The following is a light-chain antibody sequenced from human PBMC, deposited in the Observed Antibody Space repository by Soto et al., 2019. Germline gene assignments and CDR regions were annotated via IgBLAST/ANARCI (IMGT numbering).Light chain of an antibody. Sequence: EIVLTQSPATLSLALGEGATLSCRASQSVSSYLAWYQQKPGQAPRLLIYDASNRATGTPARFSGSGSGTDFTLTISSLEPEDFAVYYCQQRSNWPLTFGGGTKVEIK. V-gene: IGKV3-11*01. CDR2: DAS. CDR1: QSVSSY. CDR3: QQRSNWPLT. J-gene: IGKJ4*01.